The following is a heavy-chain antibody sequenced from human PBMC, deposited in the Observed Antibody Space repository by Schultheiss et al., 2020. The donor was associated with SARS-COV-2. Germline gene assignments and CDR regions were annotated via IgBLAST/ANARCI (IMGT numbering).Heavy chain of an antibody. V-gene: IGHV1-69*13. D-gene: IGHD3-3*01. CDR3: ARAPFGYDFWSGYLGGAGGMDV. Sequence: SVKVSCKASGGTFSSYAISWVRQAPGQGLEWMGGIIPIFGTANYAQKFQGRVTITADESTSTAYMELSSLRSEDTAVYYCARAPFGYDFWSGYLGGAGGMDVWGQGTTVTVSS. J-gene: IGHJ6*02. CDR2: IIPIFGTA. CDR1: GGTFSSYA.